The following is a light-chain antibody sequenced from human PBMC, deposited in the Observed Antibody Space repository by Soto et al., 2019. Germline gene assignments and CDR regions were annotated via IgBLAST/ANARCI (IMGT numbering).Light chain of an antibody. Sequence: QSSLTQPASVSGSPGQSITISCTGTSSDVGGYKHVAWYQQYPGKAPKLIIFEVSDRPSGVSNRFSGSKSGNTASLSISGLQPEAEADYYCSSYKSGATLVFGGGTKLTVL. CDR1: SSDVGGYKH. CDR3: SSYKSGATLV. J-gene: IGLJ2*01. CDR2: EVS. V-gene: IGLV2-14*01.